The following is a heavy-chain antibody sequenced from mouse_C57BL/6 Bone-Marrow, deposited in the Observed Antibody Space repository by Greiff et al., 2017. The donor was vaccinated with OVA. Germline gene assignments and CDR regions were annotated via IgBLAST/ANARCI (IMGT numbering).Heavy chain of an antibody. CDR2: IYPRDGST. J-gene: IGHJ2*01. CDR3: AREICYY. Sequence: VKVVESGPELVKPGASVKLSCKASGYTFTSYDINWVKQRPGQGLEWIGWIYPRDGSTKYNEKFKGKATLTVDTSSSTAYMELHSLTSEDSAVYFGAREICYYWGQGTTLTVSS. CDR1: GYTFTSYD. V-gene: IGHV1-85*01.